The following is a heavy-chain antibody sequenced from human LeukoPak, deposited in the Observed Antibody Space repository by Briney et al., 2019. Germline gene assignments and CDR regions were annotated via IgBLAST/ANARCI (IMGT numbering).Heavy chain of an antibody. J-gene: IGHJ6*02. D-gene: IGHD1-26*01. CDR3: TKGENGMDV. CDR1: GFTFSSYR. CDR2: ISDSSSYI. Sequence: GGSHRLSCAASGFTFSSYRMNWVRQAPGKGLEWVSSISDSSSYIYHADSVKGRFTISRDNAKNSVYLQMNSLRAEDTATYYCTKGENGMDVWGQRNTLTVSS. V-gene: IGHV3-21*01.